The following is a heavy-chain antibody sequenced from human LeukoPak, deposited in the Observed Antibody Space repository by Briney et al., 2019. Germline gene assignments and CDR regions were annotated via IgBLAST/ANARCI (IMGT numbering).Heavy chain of an antibody. CDR1: GFTFSSYA. J-gene: IGHJ4*02. D-gene: IGHD3-22*01. CDR2: ISGSGGST. CDR3: AKDDTMIVVVIISFDY. Sequence: PGGSLRLSCAASGFTFSSYAMSWVRQAPGKGLEWVSAISGSGGSTYYADSVKGRFTISRDNSKNTLYLQMNSLRAEDTAAYYCAKDDTMIVVVIISFDYWGQGTLVTVSS. V-gene: IGHV3-23*01.